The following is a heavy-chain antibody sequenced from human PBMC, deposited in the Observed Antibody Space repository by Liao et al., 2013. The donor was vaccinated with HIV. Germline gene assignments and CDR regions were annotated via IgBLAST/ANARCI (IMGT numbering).Heavy chain of an antibody. CDR2: INHSGST. J-gene: IGHJ3*02. CDR1: GGSFSRYY. D-gene: IGHD5-18*01. V-gene: IGHV4-34*01. Sequence: QLQLQESGPGLVKPSETLSLTCAVYGGSFSRYYWSWIRQPPGKGLEWIGEINHSGSTNYNPSLKSRVTISVDTSKNQFSLKVSSVTAADTAVYYCARGAGYSYGRRMDIWGQGTMVTVSS. CDR3: ARGAGYSYGRRMDI.